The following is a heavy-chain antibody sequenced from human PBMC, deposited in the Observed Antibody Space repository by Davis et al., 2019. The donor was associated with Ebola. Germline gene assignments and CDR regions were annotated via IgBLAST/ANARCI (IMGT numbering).Heavy chain of an antibody. V-gene: IGHV4-59*08. D-gene: IGHD4-17*01. CDR3: VRGWPSSVTTDFYAMEA. CDR1: GASTSSYY. J-gene: IGHJ6*04. CDR2: IYYSGST. Sequence: SETLSPTCTLSGASTSSYYWSWIRQPPGKGLEWTGYIYYSGSTNYNPALKSRVTISVETSKNQFSLRVRSVTSADTAVYYCVRGWPSSVTTDFYAMEAWGKGTTVIVSS.